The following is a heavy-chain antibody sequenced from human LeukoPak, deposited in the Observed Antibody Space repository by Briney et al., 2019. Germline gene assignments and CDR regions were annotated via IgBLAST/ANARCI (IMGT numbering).Heavy chain of an antibody. D-gene: IGHD3-22*01. J-gene: IGHJ4*02. CDR1: GFTFSSYW. Sequence: GGSLRLSCAASGFTFSSYWMHWVRQAPGKGLVWVSVISTSGESAYYADSVKGRFTISRDNSKNTLYLQMNSLRAEDTAVYYCAKDRGSGYHYFDYWGQGTLVTVSS. CDR3: AKDRGSGYHYFDY. CDR2: ISTSGESA. V-gene: IGHV3-23*01.